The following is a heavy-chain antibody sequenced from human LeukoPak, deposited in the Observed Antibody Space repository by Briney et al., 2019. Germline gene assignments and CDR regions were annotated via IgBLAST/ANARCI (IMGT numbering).Heavy chain of an antibody. D-gene: IGHD3-22*01. CDR1: GYTFTGHY. V-gene: IGHV1-2*02. CDR2: INPNSGGT. Sequence: ASVKVSCKASGYTFTGHYMHWVRQAPGQGLEWMGWINPNSGGTNYAQKFQGRVTMTRDTSISTAYMELSRLRSDDTAVYYCARARALVVVVITRPHAFDIWGQGTMVTVSS. CDR3: ARARALVVVVITRPHAFDI. J-gene: IGHJ3*02.